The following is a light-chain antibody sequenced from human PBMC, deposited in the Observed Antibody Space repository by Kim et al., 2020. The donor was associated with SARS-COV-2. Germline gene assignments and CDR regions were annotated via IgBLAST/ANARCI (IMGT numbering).Light chain of an antibody. V-gene: IGLV1-47*01. CDR3: AAWDDSLSGWV. J-gene: IGLJ3*02. CDR2: RND. CDR1: DSNIRSNF. Sequence: QSVLTQPPSASGTPGQRVTISCSGSDSNIRSNFVYWYQQLPGTAPKLLINRNDQRPAGVPDRFSASKSGTSASLAISGLRSEDEADYYCAAWDDSLSGWVFGGGTQLTVL.